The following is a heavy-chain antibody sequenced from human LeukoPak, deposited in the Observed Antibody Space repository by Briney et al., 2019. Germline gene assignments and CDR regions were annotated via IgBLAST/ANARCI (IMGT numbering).Heavy chain of an antibody. CDR3: ARHVMYDSSGLGHHYLDV. CDR1: GYSFTTYW. Sequence: KSGESLKISCKGSGYSFTTYWIGWLRQMPGKGLEWMGIIYPGDSDARYSPSFQGQVTISADKSISTAYLQWSSLKASDTAMYYCARHVMYDSSGLGHHYLDVWGKGTTVTVSS. V-gene: IGHV5-51*01. J-gene: IGHJ6*03. CDR2: IYPGDSDA. D-gene: IGHD3-22*01.